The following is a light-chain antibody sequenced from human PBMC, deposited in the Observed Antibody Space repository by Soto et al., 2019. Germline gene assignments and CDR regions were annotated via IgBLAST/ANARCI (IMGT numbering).Light chain of an antibody. Sequence: QSVLTQSASVSGSPRQSITISCTGTSSDVGSYNLVSWYQQHPGKAPKLMIYEGSKRPSGVSNRFSGSKSGNTASLTISGLQAEDEADYYCCSYAGSSTFDVFGTGTKVTVL. CDR1: SSDVGSYNL. J-gene: IGLJ1*01. V-gene: IGLV2-23*03. CDR3: CSYAGSSTFDV. CDR2: EGS.